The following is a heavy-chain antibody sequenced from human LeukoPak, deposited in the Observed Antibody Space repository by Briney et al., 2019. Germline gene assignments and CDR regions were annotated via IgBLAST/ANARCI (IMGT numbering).Heavy chain of an antibody. CDR2: IYYSGST. CDR1: GGSISSSSYY. D-gene: IGHD6-19*01. V-gene: IGHV4-39*01. Sequence: SETLSLTCTVSGGSISSSSYYWGWIRQPPGKGLEWIGSIYYSGSTYYNPSLKRRATISVDTSKNQFSLKLSSVTAADTAVYYCARFSGYSSGWLRTFYFDYWGQGTLVTVSS. CDR3: ARFSGYSSGWLRTFYFDY. J-gene: IGHJ4*02.